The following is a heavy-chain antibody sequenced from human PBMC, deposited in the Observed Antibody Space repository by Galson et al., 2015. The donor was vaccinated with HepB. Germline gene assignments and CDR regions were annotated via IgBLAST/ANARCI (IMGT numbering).Heavy chain of an antibody. V-gene: IGHV4-59*01. Sequence: LSLTCSVSGGSINNYSWTWIRQPPGKGLEWIGYIYYSGTTNYNPSLKSRVTISVDTSKNQFSLKLSSVTAADTAVYYCARSEDTNTWNSAFDIWGQGTTVTVSS. CDR3: ARSEDTNTWNSAFDI. J-gene: IGHJ3*02. CDR1: GGSINNYS. CDR2: IYYSGTT. D-gene: IGHD1-1*01.